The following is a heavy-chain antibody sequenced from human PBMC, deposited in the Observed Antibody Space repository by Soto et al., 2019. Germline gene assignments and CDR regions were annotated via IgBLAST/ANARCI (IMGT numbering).Heavy chain of an antibody. J-gene: IGHJ4*02. CDR3: AKDPRGMYSSSWYTGYFDY. D-gene: IGHD6-13*01. CDR1: GFTFSSYG. CDR2: ISYDGSNK. Sequence: PGGSLRLSCAASGFTFSSYGMHWVRQAPGKGLEWVAVISYDGSNKYYADSVKGRFTISRDNSKNTLYLQMNSLRAEDTAVYYCAKDPRGMYSSSWYTGYFDYWGQGTLVTVSS. V-gene: IGHV3-30*18.